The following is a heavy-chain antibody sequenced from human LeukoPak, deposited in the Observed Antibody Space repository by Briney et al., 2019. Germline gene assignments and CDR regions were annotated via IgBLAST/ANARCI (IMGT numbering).Heavy chain of an antibody. V-gene: IGHV4-59*08. CDR2: IYYSGST. Sequence: SETLSLTCTVSGGSINSYYWSWIRQPPGKGLEWIGYIYYSGSTNYNPSLKSRVTMSVDTSKNQFSLKVNSVTAADTAVYYCARRNHYFYYLDVWGKGTTVTVSS. J-gene: IGHJ6*03. CDR1: GGSINSYY. CDR3: ARRNHYFYYLDV.